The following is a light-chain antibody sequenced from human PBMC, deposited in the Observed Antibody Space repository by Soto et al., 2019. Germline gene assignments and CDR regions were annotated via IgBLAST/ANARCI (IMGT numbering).Light chain of an antibody. J-gene: IGKJ5*01. Sequence: EIVMTQSPATLSVSPGERATLSCRASQSISARLGWYQQRPGQAPRLLIYGGSNRATGVPARFSGSGSGTEFTFTISSLQSEDVAVYYCQQYNTWRSITFGQGTRLEIK. CDR1: QSISAR. V-gene: IGKV3-15*01. CDR3: QQYNTWRSIT. CDR2: GGS.